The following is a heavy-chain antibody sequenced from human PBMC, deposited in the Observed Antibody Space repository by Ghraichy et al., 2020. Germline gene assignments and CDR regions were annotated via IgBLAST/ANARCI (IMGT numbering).Heavy chain of an antibody. D-gene: IGHD2-15*01. J-gene: IGHJ6*03. V-gene: IGHV3-74*01. CDR1: GFTSSNYW. CDR3: ARSGRGANGPQGGMDV. Sequence: GGSLRLSCAASGFTSSNYWMHWVRQVPGKGLVWVSRINSDDSSMSYGDFVKGRFTISRDNAKNTVYLQMNGLRPEDTAVYYCARSGRGANGPQGGMDVWGKGTTVTVSS. CDR2: INSDDSSM.